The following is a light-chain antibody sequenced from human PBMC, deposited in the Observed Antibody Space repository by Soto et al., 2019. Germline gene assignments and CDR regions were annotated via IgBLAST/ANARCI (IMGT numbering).Light chain of an antibody. CDR2: GVS. J-gene: IGKJ5*01. CDR1: QRLSASD. CDR3: QQYGSSPLIT. V-gene: IGKV3-20*01. Sequence: EIVLTQSPGTLSLSPGERATLSCRASQRLSASDIAWYHQKPGQAPKFLIYGVSSRATGIPDRFSGSGSGTDFTLTIRRLEPEDFAVYHCQQYGSSPLITFGQGTRREIK.